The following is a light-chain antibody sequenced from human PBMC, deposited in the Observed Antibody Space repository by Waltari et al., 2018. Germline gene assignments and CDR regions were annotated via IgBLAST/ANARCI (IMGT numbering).Light chain of an antibody. CDR3: QQYSEYPLS. Sequence: DIQMTQSPPTLSASVGDRVTITCRASQSTSGWLAWYQQKPGKAPKLLIYKASSVRSGVPSRFSGGGSGTEFTLTISSLQTDDFASYYCQQYSEYPLSFGGGTEVEIK. CDR1: QSTSGW. J-gene: IGKJ4*01. V-gene: IGKV1-5*03. CDR2: KAS.